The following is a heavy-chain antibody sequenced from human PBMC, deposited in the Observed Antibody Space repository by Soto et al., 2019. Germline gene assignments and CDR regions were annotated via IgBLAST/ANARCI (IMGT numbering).Heavy chain of an antibody. D-gene: IGHD3-3*01. Sequence: GGSLRLSCAASGFTFSSYEMNWVRQAPGKGLEWVSYISSSGSTIYYAASVKGRFTISRDNAKNSLYLQMNSLRAEDTAVYYCARVGHDFWSGYPDVWGQGTTVTVSS. CDR2: ISSSGSTI. J-gene: IGHJ6*02. CDR1: GFTFSSYE. V-gene: IGHV3-48*03. CDR3: ARVGHDFWSGYPDV.